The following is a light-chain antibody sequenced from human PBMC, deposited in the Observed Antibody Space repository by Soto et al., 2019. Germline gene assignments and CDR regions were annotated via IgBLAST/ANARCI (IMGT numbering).Light chain of an antibody. CDR3: QKYNSAPNT. V-gene: IGKV1-27*01. CDR1: QDISNY. Sequence: DIRMTQSPSSLSASVGDRVTITCRAHQDISNYLAWYQQKPGKVPELLIYAASTLRTGVQSRFSGSGSGTVFTLTINNLQPEDVATYYCQKYNSAPNTFGRGTRLEIK. CDR2: AAS. J-gene: IGKJ2*01.